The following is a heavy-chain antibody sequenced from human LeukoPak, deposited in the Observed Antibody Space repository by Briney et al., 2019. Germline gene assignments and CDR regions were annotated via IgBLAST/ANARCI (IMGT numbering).Heavy chain of an antibody. Sequence: PSETLSLTYTVSGSMYNYYWSWIRQPPGKGLEWIGYIHYNGITNYSPSLKSRVTMSLDTSKNQVSLKLNSVSAADTAVYYCARHISSGGTYAHFDYWGQGTLVTVSS. V-gene: IGHV4-59*08. D-gene: IGHD1-26*01. CDR1: GSMYNYY. CDR3: ARHISSGGTYAHFDY. CDR2: IHYNGIT. J-gene: IGHJ4*02.